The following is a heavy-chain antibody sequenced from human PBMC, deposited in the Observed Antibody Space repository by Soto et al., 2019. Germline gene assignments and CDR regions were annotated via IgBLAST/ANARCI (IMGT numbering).Heavy chain of an antibody. J-gene: IGHJ4*02. CDR3: TSTYYYGSGTLDY. CDR2: IRSKANSYAT. V-gene: IGHV3-73*01. D-gene: IGHD3-10*01. Sequence: GGSLRLSCAASGFTFSGSAMHWVRQASGKGLEWVGRIRSKANSYATANAASVKGRFTISRDDSKNTAYLQMNSLKTEDTAVYYCTSTYYYGSGTLDYWGQGTLVTVSS. CDR1: GFTFSGSA.